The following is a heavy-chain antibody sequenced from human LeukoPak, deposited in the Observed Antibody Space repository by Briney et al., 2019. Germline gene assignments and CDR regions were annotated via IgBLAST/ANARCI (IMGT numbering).Heavy chain of an antibody. CDR3: ARTRDDGDIDY. CDR1: GFSLTTSGMC. Sequence: SGPTLVNPTQTLTLTCTFSGFSLTTSGMCMTWVRQPPGKALEWLALIDWADDKFYSASLRTRLTISMDTSRNQVLLTMTNMDPADAGTYYSARTRDDGDIDYWGQGTLVTVSS. J-gene: IGHJ4*02. CDR2: IDWADDK. D-gene: IGHD4-17*01. V-gene: IGHV2-70*20.